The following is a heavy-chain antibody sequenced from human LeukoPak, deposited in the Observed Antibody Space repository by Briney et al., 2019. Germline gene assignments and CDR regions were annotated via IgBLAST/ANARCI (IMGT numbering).Heavy chain of an antibody. J-gene: IGHJ4*02. V-gene: IGHV4-34*01. Sequence: PSETLSLTCAVYGGSFSGYYWSWIRQPPGKGLEWIGEINHSGSTNYNPSLKSRVTISVDTSKNQFSLKLSSVTAADTAVYYCARGTNDFWSGYYPTYSDYLGQGTLVTVSS. CDR1: GGSFSGYY. CDR3: ARGTNDFWSGYYPTYSDY. CDR2: INHSGST. D-gene: IGHD3-3*01.